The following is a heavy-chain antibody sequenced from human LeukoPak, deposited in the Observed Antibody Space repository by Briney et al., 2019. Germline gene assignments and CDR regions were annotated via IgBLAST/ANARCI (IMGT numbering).Heavy chain of an antibody. D-gene: IGHD2-2*02. CDR3: SRDYGFYSGLYYFDY. CDR1: GYTFTGHY. V-gene: IGHV1-2*02. J-gene: IGHJ4*02. Sequence: ASVKVSCKASGYTFTGHYIHWVRQAPGQGLEWMGWIDPNSGGTKYAQKFQGRVTMTRDTSISTAYMELSRLRSDDTAVYSCSRDYGFYSGLYYFDYWGQGTLVTVSS. CDR2: IDPNSGGT.